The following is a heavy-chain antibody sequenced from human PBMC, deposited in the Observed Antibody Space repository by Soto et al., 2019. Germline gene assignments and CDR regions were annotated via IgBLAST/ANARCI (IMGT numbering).Heavy chain of an antibody. CDR3: ARVRTGSGWYFDY. D-gene: IGHD6-19*01. CDR1: GGSIDSGDYY. J-gene: IGHJ4*02. Sequence: SEPLSLTCTVSGGSIDSGDYYWSWIRQPPGKGLEWIGYGYYSGTTNYNPFLKSRVTLSLDKSKNQFSLKLSSVTAADTAVYYCARVRTGSGWYFDYWGQGTLVTVSS. CDR2: GYYSGTT. V-gene: IGHV4-61*05.